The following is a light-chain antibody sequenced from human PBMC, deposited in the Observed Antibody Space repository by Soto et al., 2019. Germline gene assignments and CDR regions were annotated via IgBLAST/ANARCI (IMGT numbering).Light chain of an antibody. V-gene: IGKV3-20*01. CDR1: QSISSSS. CDR3: HYGNSPPWP. J-gene: IGKJ1*01. Sequence: EIVLTQSPGTLSLSPGERATLSCRASQSISSSSLAWYQQKPGQAPRLLICGAFTRATGIPDRFSGSGSGTDFTLSISSLEPEDFAVYYCHYGNSPPWPFGLGTKVEIK. CDR2: GAF.